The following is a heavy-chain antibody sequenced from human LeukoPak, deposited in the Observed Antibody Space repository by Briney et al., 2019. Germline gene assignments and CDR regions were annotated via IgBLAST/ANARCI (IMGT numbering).Heavy chain of an antibody. CDR2: IIPIFGTA. CDR3: AGGRTDIVVVPATLRNYYFDY. D-gene: IGHD2-2*01. J-gene: IGHJ4*02. CDR1: GGTFSSYA. V-gene: IGHV1-69*13. Sequence: GASVKVSCKASGGTFSSYAISRVRQAPGQGLEWMGGIIPIFGTANYAQKFQGRVTITADESTSTAYMELSSLRSEDTAVYYCAGGRTDIVVVPATLRNYYFDYWGQGTLVTVSS.